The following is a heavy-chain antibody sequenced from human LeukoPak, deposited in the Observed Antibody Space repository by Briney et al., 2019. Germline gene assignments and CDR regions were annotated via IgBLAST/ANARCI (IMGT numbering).Heavy chain of an antibody. CDR1: GFTLNNYA. J-gene: IGHJ4*02. D-gene: IGHD3-9*01. Sequence: GVSLRLSCAACGFTLNNYAMIWLRQAPGKGLEGVSAITGGGSGIYSADSMKSLFTTSRDNSKNTLYLKINGLRDEETAVYYCAKWADYDVLTGYYVFDYWGQGTLVTVSS. CDR2: ITGGGSGI. V-gene: IGHV3-23*01. CDR3: AKWADYDVLTGYYVFDY.